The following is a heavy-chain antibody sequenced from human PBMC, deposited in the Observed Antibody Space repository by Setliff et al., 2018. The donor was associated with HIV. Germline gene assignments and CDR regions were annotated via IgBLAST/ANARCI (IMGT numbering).Heavy chain of an antibody. Sequence: PGGSLRLSCAASGFTFSPYWMHWVRQAPGKGLVWVSRINSDGTSTTYADSVKGRFTISRDNDKNSVHLQMTSLRAEDTAVYYCARAWFGAPVDYWGQGTLVTVSS. D-gene: IGHD3-10*01. CDR3: ARAWFGAPVDY. V-gene: IGHV3-74*03. CDR2: INSDGTST. J-gene: IGHJ4*02. CDR1: GFTFSPYW.